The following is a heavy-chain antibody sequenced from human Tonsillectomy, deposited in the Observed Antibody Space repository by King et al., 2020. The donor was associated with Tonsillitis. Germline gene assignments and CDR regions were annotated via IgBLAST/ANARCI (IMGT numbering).Heavy chain of an antibody. CDR1: GFTFSSYA. CDR3: AKYQQAIDYYDSSGYWHY. D-gene: IGHD3-22*01. V-gene: IGHV3-23*04. CDR2: ISGSGGST. Sequence: VQLVESGGGLVQPGGSLRLSCAASGFTFSSYAMNWVRQAPGKGLEWVSAISGSGGSTFYADSVKGRFTISRDNSKNTLYLQMNSLRAEDTAIYYCAKYQQAIDYYDSSGYWHYWGQGTLVTVSS. J-gene: IGHJ4*02.